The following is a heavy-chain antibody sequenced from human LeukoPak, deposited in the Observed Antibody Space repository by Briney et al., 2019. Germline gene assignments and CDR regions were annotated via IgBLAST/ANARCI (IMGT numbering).Heavy chain of an antibody. Sequence: PSETLSLTCTVSGGSISSSSYYWGWIRQPPGKGLEWIGSIYYSGNTYCNPSLKSRVTISVDTSKNQFSLKVSSVTAADTAVYYCARDQSGYCSGGSCYPQENWFDPWGQGTLVTVSS. D-gene: IGHD2-15*01. J-gene: IGHJ5*02. CDR1: GGSISSSSYY. CDR2: IYYSGNT. CDR3: ARDQSGYCSGGSCYPQENWFDP. V-gene: IGHV4-39*07.